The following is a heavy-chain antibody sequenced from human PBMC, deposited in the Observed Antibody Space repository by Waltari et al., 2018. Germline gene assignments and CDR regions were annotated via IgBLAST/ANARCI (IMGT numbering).Heavy chain of an antibody. Sequence: EVQLVESGGGLVQPGGSLGLSCAASGLTFGRYWMPWVRQAPGKGLVWVSRINGDGSGTIYADSVKGRFTISRDNAKNTLYLQLNSLRVEDTAVYYCAREPSPDSSGYFYYYMDVWGKGTTVTVSS. CDR3: AREPSPDSSGYFYYYMDV. CDR2: INGDGSGT. J-gene: IGHJ6*03. V-gene: IGHV3-74*01. CDR1: GLTFGRYW. D-gene: IGHD3-22*01.